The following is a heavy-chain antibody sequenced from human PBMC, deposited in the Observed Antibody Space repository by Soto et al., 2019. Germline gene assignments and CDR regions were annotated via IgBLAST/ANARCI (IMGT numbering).Heavy chain of an antibody. J-gene: IGHJ4*02. CDR2: ISPSGDTT. Sequence: VQLLESGGGLVQPGGSLRLSCATSGFTFTAYDLTWVRQAPGKGLDWVSGISPSGDTTYYADSVKGRFTISRDNSKNTLYLQMNSLRAEDTAVYYCAKDVTIFGVVTRSPFDYWGQGTLVTVSS. V-gene: IGHV3-23*01. CDR3: AKDVTIFGVVTRSPFDY. CDR1: GFTFTAYD. D-gene: IGHD3-3*01.